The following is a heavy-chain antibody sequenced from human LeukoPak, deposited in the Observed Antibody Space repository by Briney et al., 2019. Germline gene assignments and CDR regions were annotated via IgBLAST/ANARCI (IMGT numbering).Heavy chain of an antibody. Sequence: PGGSLRLSCAASGLTFGDHFLDWVRQAPGKGLEWVGRSRNKANSYTTEYAASVKGRFTISRDDSKNSVYLQMNSLKVEDTAVYYCATFFGYDFGYWGQGTLVTVSS. D-gene: IGHD5-12*01. J-gene: IGHJ4*02. CDR2: SRNKANSYTT. CDR1: GLTFGDHF. V-gene: IGHV3-72*01. CDR3: ATFFGYDFGY.